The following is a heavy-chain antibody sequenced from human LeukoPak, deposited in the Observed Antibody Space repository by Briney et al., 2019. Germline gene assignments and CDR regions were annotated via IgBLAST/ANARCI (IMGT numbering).Heavy chain of an antibody. D-gene: IGHD6-13*01. CDR3: ARGGSSSWYNDY. CDR1: GGSISSGGYS. J-gene: IGHJ4*02. V-gene: IGHV4-30-2*01. CDR2: IYHSGST. Sequence: SQTLSLTCAVSGGSISSGGYSWSWIRQPPGKGLEWIGYIYHSGSTYYNPSLKSRVTISVDTSKNQFSLKLSSVTAADTAVYYCARGGSSSWYNDYWGQGTLVTVSS.